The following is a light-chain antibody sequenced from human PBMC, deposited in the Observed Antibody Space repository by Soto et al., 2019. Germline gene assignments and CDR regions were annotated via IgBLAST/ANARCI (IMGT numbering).Light chain of an antibody. Sequence: IQLSQSPCCLSASVGDRVTITCRASQGISSYLAWYQQKPGKAPKLLIYAASTLQSGVPSRFSGSGSGTDFTLTISSLQPEDFATYYCQKLNSYPINFGQGTRLEIK. CDR3: QKLNSYPIN. J-gene: IGKJ5*01. CDR2: AAS. CDR1: QGISSY. V-gene: IGKV1-9*01.